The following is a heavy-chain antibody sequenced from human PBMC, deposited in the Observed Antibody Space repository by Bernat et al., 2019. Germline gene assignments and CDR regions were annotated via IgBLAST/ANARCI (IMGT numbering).Heavy chain of an antibody. CDR3: ASGVYYYDSSGYYLDY. CDR1: GGSISSSSYY. Sequence: QLQLQESGPGLVKPSETLSLTCTVSGGSISSSSYYWGWIRQPPGKGLEWIGSIYYSGSTYYNPSLKSRVTISVDTSKNQFSLKLSSVTAADTAVYYCASGVYYYDSSGYYLDYWGRGTLVTVSS. J-gene: IGHJ4*02. D-gene: IGHD3-22*01. V-gene: IGHV4-39*01. CDR2: IYYSGST.